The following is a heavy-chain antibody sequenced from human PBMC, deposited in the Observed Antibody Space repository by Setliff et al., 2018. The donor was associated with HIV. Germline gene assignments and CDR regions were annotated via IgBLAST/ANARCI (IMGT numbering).Heavy chain of an antibody. CDR1: EYSFVSHG. V-gene: IGHV1-18*01. J-gene: IGHJ5*02. CDR2: IRGSGADA. Sequence: ASVKVSCKTSEYSFVSHGMSWVRQAPGQGLEWMGWIRGSGADAKYAENLQGRVTLTMDISSSTGYMELSSLTSEDTAVYYCARDDRWGQGTLVTVSS. CDR3: ARDDR.